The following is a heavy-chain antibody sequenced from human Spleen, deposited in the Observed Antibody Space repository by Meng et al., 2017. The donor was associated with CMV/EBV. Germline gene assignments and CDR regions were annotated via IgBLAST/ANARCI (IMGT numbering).Heavy chain of an antibody. Sequence: HVQLQQWGDAQLEPSETLSLTCAVYGGSFSGYYWSWIRQPPGKGLEWIGEINHSGSTNYNPSLKSRVTISVDTSKNQFSLKLSSVTAADTAVYYCAKSRGYYVSWFDPWGQGTLVTVSS. V-gene: IGHV4-34*01. CDR2: INHSGST. D-gene: IGHD3-22*01. CDR1: GGSFSGYY. J-gene: IGHJ5*02. CDR3: AKSRGYYVSWFDP.